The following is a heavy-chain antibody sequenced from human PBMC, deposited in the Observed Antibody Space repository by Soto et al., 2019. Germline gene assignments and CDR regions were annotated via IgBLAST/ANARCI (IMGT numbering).Heavy chain of an antibody. D-gene: IGHD3-10*01. CDR3: ARNYGSGNYYNAFDV. V-gene: IGHV5-51*01. CDR1: GYSFTTYW. Sequence: RGESLKISCKGSGYSFTTYWIGWVRQMPGKGLEWMGIIYPGDSDSRYSPSFQGQVTVSADKSISTAYLQWSSLKASDTAMYYCARNYGSGNYYNAFDVWGQGTMVTVSS. J-gene: IGHJ3*01. CDR2: IYPGDSDS.